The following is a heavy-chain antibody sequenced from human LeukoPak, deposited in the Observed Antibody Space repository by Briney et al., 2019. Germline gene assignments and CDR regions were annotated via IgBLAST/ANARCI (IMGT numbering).Heavy chain of an antibody. CDR1: GFTFSSYA. Sequence: GGSLRLSCAASGFTFSSYAMSWVRQAPGKGLEWVSAISGSGGSTYYADSVKGRFTISRDNSKNTLYLQMNSLRAEDTAVYYCAKGIVGATRKINLFAYWGQGTLVTVSS. CDR2: ISGSGGST. V-gene: IGHV3-23*01. J-gene: IGHJ4*02. D-gene: IGHD1-26*01. CDR3: AKGIVGATRKINLFAY.